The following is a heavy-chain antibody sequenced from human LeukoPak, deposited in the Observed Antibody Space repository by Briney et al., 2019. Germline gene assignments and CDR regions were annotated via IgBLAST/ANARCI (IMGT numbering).Heavy chain of an antibody. V-gene: IGHV3-7*04. D-gene: IGHD5-24*01. CDR1: GFPFSSYW. CDR2: IKQDGSKK. Sequence: RGSLRLSCVASGFPFSSYWMTWVRQAPGKGLEWVANIKQDGSKKSYVDSVKGRFTISRDNAKNSLYLQMNSLRAEDTAIYYCTRVGYIDEGIDYWGQGTLVTVSS. CDR3: TRVGYIDEGIDY. J-gene: IGHJ4*02.